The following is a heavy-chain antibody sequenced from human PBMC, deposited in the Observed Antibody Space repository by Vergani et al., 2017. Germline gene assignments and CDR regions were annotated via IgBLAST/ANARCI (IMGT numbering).Heavy chain of an antibody. V-gene: IGHV1-24*01. CDR1: GYSLTELT. CDR3: AIVTDYYDSSGYYLDY. CDR2: FDPEHGEV. Sequence: QVQLVQSGSEVRKPGASVKVSCQVSGYSLTELTIYWVRQAPGKGLEWMGGFDPEHGEVTFAHHIQGRVTMTEDRSTDTAYMELSSLRPEDTALYCCAIVTDYYDSSGYYLDYWGQGTLVTVSS. J-gene: IGHJ4*02. D-gene: IGHD3-22*01.